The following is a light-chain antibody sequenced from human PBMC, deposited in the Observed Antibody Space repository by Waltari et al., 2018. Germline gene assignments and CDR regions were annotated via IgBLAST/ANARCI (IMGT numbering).Light chain of an antibody. CDR1: SSDVGGYNH. CDR2: EVS. J-gene: IGLJ1*01. CDR3: SSYTSSSIPYV. V-gene: IGLV2-14*01. Sequence: QSALTQAASVSGSPGQSITLSCTVTSSDVGGYNHVSWYQHHQGKAPKLIISEVSNRPAGVSYRFSGSKSGNTASLTISGLQAEDEADYYCSSYTSSSIPYVFGTGTKVTVL.